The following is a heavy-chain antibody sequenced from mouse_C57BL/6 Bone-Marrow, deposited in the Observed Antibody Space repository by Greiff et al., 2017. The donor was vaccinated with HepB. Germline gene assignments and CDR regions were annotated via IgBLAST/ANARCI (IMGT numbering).Heavy chain of an antibody. Sequence: QVQLQQPGAELVKPGASVKLSCKASGYTFTSYWMQWVKQRPGQGLEWIGEIDPSDSYTNYNQKFKGKATLTVDTSSSTAYMQHSSLTSEDSAVYYCARGFITTVVATDYWGQGTTLTVSS. D-gene: IGHD1-1*01. CDR2: IDPSDSYT. CDR1: GYTFTSYW. J-gene: IGHJ2*01. V-gene: IGHV1-50*01. CDR3: ARGFITTVVATDY.